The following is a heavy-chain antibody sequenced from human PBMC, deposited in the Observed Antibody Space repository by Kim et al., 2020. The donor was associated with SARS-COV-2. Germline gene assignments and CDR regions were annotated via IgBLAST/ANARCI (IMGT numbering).Heavy chain of an antibody. CDR2: ST. Sequence: STNYNPSLKSRVTISVDTSKNQFSLKLSSVTAADTAVYYCARGQSRPFDYWGQGTLVTVSS. V-gene: IGHV4-34*01. CDR3: ARGQSRPFDY. J-gene: IGHJ4*02.